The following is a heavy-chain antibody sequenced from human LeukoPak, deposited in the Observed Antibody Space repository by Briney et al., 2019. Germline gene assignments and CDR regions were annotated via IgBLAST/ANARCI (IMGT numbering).Heavy chain of an antibody. V-gene: IGHV5-10-1*01. Sequence: KPGESLKISCKGSGYSFTSYWISWVRQMPGKGLEWMGRIDPSDSYTNYSPSFQGHVTISADKSISTAYLQWSSLKASDTAMYYCARQRYPRLARITETTAAFDYWGQGTLVTVSS. CDR2: IDPSDSYT. J-gene: IGHJ4*02. CDR3: ARQRYPRLARITETTAAFDY. CDR1: GYSFTSYW. D-gene: IGHD1-20*01.